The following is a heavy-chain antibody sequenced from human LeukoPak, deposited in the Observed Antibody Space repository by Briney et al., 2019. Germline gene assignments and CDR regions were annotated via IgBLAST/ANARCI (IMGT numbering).Heavy chain of an antibody. CDR2: INTDGSSS. J-gene: IGHJ4*02. Sequence: GGSVRLSCADSGFTFSSYWMHWVRQAAGKGLMWVSCINTDGSSSNYAGSVKGRFTISRDNAKNTLYLQMNSLRAEDTAVYYCARVYSYSDPMEHWGQGTLVTVSS. CDR3: ARVYSYSDPMEH. CDR1: GFTFSSYW. V-gene: IGHV3-74*01. D-gene: IGHD1-26*01.